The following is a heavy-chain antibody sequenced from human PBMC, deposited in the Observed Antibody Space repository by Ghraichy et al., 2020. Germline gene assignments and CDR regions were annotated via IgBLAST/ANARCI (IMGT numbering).Heavy chain of an antibody. CDR1: GFTFSSYW. CDR3: ARLVPPNYYYYGMDV. CDR2: INQDGSEK. J-gene: IGHJ6*02. Sequence: GGSLRLSCAASGFTFSSYWLIWVRQAPGKGLEWVANINQDGSEKYYVDSVKGRFTISRDNAKNSLFLQMNTLRGEDTAVYYCARLVPPNYYYYGMDVWGQGTTVTVSS. D-gene: IGHD2-2*01. V-gene: IGHV3-7*03.